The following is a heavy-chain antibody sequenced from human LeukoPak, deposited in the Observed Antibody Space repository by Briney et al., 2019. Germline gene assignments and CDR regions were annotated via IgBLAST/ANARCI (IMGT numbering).Heavy chain of an antibody. D-gene: IGHD6-19*01. J-gene: IGHJ4*02. CDR2: IYTSGST. CDR1: GGSISSGSYY. Sequence: PSQTRSLTCTVSGGSISSGSYYWSWIRQPAGKGLEWIGRIYTSGSTNYNPSLKSRVTISVDTSKNQFSLKLSSVTAADTAVYYCASRGYSSGWYDYWGQGTLVTVSS. V-gene: IGHV4-61*02. CDR3: ASRGYSSGWYDY.